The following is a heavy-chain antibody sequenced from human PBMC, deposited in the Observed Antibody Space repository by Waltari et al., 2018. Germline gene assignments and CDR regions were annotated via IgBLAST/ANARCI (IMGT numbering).Heavy chain of an antibody. D-gene: IGHD3-9*01. J-gene: IGHJ4*02. CDR1: GGSISSSSYY. CDR3: ARRSGYYDMLTGYIR. CDR2: IYYSGSS. V-gene: IGHV4-39*01. Sequence: QLQLQESGPGLVKPSETLSLTCTVSGGSISSSSYYWGWIRQPPGKGLGWRGSIYYSGSSYDHPARKSRVTIAVDTSKSQCSRRLSSVTAADTAVYYGARRSGYYDMLTGYIRWGQGTLVTVSS.